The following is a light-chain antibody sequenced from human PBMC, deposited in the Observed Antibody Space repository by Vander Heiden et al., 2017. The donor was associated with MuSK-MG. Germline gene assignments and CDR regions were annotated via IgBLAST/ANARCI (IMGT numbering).Light chain of an antibody. V-gene: IGKV2D-29*01. CDR1: QSLLHSDGKTY. J-gene: IGKJ4*01. CDR3: RQSIQLPLT. Sequence: DIVVTQPPLSLSVTPGQPATISCKSSQSLLHSDGKTYMHWFLQRPGQPPQLLIYEVSTRFSGVPDRFSGSGSGTDFTLKISRVEAEDVGVYHCRQSIQLPLTFGGGTKVEIK. CDR2: EVS.